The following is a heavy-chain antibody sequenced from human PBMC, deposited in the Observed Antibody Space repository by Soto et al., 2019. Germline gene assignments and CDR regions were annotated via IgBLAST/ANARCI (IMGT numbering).Heavy chain of an antibody. Sequence: GGSLRLSCAASGFTFSSYSMNWVRQAPGEGLEWVSSISSSSSYIYYADSVKGRFTISRDNAKNSLYLQMNSLRAEDTAVYYCARDHQLAAAGIYYYYMDVWGKGTTVTVSS. CDR1: GFTFSSYS. CDR2: ISSSSSYI. J-gene: IGHJ6*03. CDR3: ARDHQLAAAGIYYYYMDV. V-gene: IGHV3-21*01. D-gene: IGHD6-13*01.